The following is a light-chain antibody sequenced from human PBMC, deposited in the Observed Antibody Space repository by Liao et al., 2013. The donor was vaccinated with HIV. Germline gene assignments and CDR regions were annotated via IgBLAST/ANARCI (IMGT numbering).Light chain of an antibody. Sequence: SYEMTQPPSVSVSPGQTASVTCSGDGLGDKYVSWYQQRPGHSPILVIYEDTKRPSGIPERCSGSNSGNTATLTISGTQAMDEADYYCQTWDSSTACVVIGGGTKLTVL. CDR1: GLGDKY. J-gene: IGLJ2*01. CDR2: EDT. CDR3: QTWDSSTACVV. V-gene: IGLV3-1*01.